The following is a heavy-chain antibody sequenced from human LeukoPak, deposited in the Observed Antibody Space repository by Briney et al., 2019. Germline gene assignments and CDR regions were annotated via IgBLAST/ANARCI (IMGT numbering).Heavy chain of an antibody. D-gene: IGHD2-21*01. J-gene: IGHJ4*02. CDR3: AKAVALGFDY. CDR1: GFTFSNYG. Sequence: GGSLRLSCAASGFTFSNYGMTWVRQAPGKGLEWVSAITGSGVSTYYADSVKGRFTISRDNSKNTLYPQMNSLRAEDTAVYFCAKAVALGFDYWGQGTLVTVYS. CDR2: ITGSGVST. V-gene: IGHV3-23*01.